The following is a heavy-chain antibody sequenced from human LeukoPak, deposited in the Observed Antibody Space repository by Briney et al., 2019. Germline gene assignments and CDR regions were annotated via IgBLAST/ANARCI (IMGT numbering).Heavy chain of an antibody. Sequence: PSETLSLTCTVSGGSISSYYWSWIRQPPGKGLEWIGYIYYSGSTNYNPSLKSRVTISVDTSKNQFSLKLSSVTAADTAVYYCACHNSSWYQGWFDPWGQGTLVTVSS. CDR1: GGSISSYY. CDR2: IYYSGST. CDR3: ACHNSSWYQGWFDP. J-gene: IGHJ5*02. D-gene: IGHD6-13*01. V-gene: IGHV4-59*01.